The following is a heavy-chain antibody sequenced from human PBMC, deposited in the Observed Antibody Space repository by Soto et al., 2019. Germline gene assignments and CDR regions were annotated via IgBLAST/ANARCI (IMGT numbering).Heavy chain of an antibody. CDR2: IYYSGST. Sequence: KSSETLSLTCTVSGGSVSSGSYYWSWIRQPPGKGLEWIGYIYYSGSTNYNPSLKSRVTISVDTSKNQFSLKLSSVTAADTAVYYCARAGGDYGGNFDYWGQGTLVTVSS. CDR1: GGSVSSGSYY. V-gene: IGHV4-61*01. CDR3: ARAGGDYGGNFDY. J-gene: IGHJ4*02. D-gene: IGHD4-17*01.